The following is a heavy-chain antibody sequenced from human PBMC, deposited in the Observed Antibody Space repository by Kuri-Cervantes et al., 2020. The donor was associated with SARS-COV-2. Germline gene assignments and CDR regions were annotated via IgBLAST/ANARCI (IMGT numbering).Heavy chain of an antibody. CDR1: GFTFSDYY. CDR2: ISSSSSYT. Sequence: GESLKISCAASGFTFSDYYMSWIRQAPGKGLEWVSYISSSSSYTNYADSVKGRFTISRDNAKNSLYLQMNSLRAEDTAVYYCARDTDNFDYWGQGTLVTVSS. J-gene: IGHJ4*02. V-gene: IGHV3-11*05. CDR3: ARDTDNFDY.